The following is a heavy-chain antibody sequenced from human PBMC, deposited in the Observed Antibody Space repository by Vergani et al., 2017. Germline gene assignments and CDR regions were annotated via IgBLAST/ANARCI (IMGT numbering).Heavy chain of an antibody. CDR2: ISGSGGXT. J-gene: IGHJ6*02. V-gene: IGHV3-23*01. D-gene: IGHD3-22*01. Sequence: EVQLLESGGGLVQPGGSLRLSCAASGFTFSSYAMSWVRQAPGKGLEWVSAISGSGGXTYYADSVKGRFTISRDNSKNTLYLQMNSLRAEDTAVYYCAKHDYDSRGYSRYYYYYGMDVWGQGTTVTVSS. CDR1: GFTFSSYA. CDR3: AKHDYDSRGYSRYYYYYGMDV.